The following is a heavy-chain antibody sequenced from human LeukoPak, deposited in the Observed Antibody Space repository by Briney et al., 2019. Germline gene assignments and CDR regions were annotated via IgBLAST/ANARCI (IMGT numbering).Heavy chain of an antibody. D-gene: IGHD2-15*01. J-gene: IGHJ4*02. V-gene: IGHV3-48*01. Sequence: GGSLRLSCAASGFTFSSYSVNWVRQAPGKGLEWVSYISSSSSTIYYADSVKGRFTISRDNAKNSLYLQTNSLRAEDTAVYYCASGISIVVVVAATLFDYWGQGTLVTVSS. CDR3: ASGISIVVVVAATLFDY. CDR2: ISSSSSTI. CDR1: GFTFSSYS.